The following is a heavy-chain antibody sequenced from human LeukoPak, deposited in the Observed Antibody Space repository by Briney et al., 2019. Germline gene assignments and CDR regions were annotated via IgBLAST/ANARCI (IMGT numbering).Heavy chain of an antibody. Sequence: SETLSLTCAVSGYSISSGDYYWSWIRQPPGKGLEWIGYIYYSGSTYYNPSLKSRVTISVDTSKNQFSLKLSSVTAADTAVYYCARGRSGYYYDRRYYFDYWGQGTLVTVSS. J-gene: IGHJ4*02. CDR2: IYYSGST. CDR1: GYSISSGDYY. D-gene: IGHD3-22*01. CDR3: ARGRSGYYYDRRYYFDY. V-gene: IGHV4-30-4*08.